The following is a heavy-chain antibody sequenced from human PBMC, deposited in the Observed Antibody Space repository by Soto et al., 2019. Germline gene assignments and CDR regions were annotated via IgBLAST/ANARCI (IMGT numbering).Heavy chain of an antibody. CDR1: GDSISNNNFY. Sequence: SETLSLTCTVSGDSISNNNFYWGWIRQPPGKGLEWIGSIYYSGSTYYNPSLKSRVTISVDTSNNQLSLRLSSVTAADTAVYYCARLEQQLSWFGPWGQGTLVTVSS. V-gene: IGHV4-39*01. D-gene: IGHD6-13*01. CDR3: ARLEQQLSWFGP. CDR2: IYYSGST. J-gene: IGHJ5*02.